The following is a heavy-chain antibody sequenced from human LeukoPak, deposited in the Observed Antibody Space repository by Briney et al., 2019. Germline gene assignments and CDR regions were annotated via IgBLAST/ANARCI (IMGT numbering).Heavy chain of an antibody. J-gene: IGHJ6*04. V-gene: IGHV1-69*06. CDR1: GGTFSSYA. D-gene: IGHD5-24*01. Sequence: SVKISCKASGGTFSSYAISCVRQAPGQGLEWMGGIIPIFGTANYARKFQGRVAITADKSTSTAYMELSSLRSEDTAVYYCARDSGRGGYIGYYYYGMYVWGKGTTVTVSS. CDR3: ARDSGRGGYIGYYYYGMYV. CDR2: IIPIFGTA.